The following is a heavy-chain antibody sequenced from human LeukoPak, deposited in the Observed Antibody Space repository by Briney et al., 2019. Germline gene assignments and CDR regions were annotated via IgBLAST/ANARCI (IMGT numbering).Heavy chain of an antibody. CDR2: ISGSGGST. CDR1: GFTFSSYA. CDR3: ARGGLGSAFDN. J-gene: IGHJ4*02. Sequence: GGSLRLSCAASGFTFSSYALSWVRQAPGKGLECVSAISGSGGSTYPADSLKGRFTISRDNSKNTLYLQINSLRADDTAAFYCARGGLGSAFDNWGQGTLVTVSS. V-gene: IGHV3-23*01. D-gene: IGHD6-19*01.